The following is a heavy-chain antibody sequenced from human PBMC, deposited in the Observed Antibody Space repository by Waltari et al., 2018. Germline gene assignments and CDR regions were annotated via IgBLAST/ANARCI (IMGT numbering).Heavy chain of an antibody. CDR1: GFAVRTNH. CDR2: IFGGGET. CDR3: ASHCPSGRCFRWFYYDS. D-gene: IGHD2-15*01. Sequence: EGLLVQSEGGLIQPGGSLRRSCAVPGFAVRTNHMGWVRQAQGKGLEGVAVIFGGGETYYSDSVRGRFTISKDTSENTVYLQMNSLRVDDTAVYYCASHCPSGRCFRWFYYDSWGQGTLVTVSS. V-gene: IGHV3-53*01. J-gene: IGHJ4*02.